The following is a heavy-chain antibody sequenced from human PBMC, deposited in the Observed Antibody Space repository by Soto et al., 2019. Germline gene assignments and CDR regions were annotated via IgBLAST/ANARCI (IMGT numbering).Heavy chain of an antibody. CDR1: GYTFTSCD. J-gene: IGHJ5*02. CDR3: ARGSKGSSWYAYWFDP. Sequence: QVQLVQSGAEVKKPGASVKVSCKASGYTFTSCDINWVRQATGQGLEWMGWMNPNSGNTGYAQKFQGRVTMTRNTSISTAYMELSSLRSEDTAVYYCARGSKGSSWYAYWFDPWGQGTLVTVSS. CDR2: MNPNSGNT. D-gene: IGHD6-13*01. V-gene: IGHV1-8*01.